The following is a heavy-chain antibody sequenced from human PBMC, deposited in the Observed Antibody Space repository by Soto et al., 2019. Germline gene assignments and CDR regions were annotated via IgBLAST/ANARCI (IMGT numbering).Heavy chain of an antibody. D-gene: IGHD2-21*01. CDR1: GFTFSNYE. J-gene: IGHJ6*02. CDR3: AGRRQVINDYYGLAD. V-gene: IGHV3-13*01. Sequence: EVQLVESGGGLVQPGGSLRLSCAASGFTFSNYEMHWVRQVTGKGLEWVSGIGTAGDTKYVGSVKGRFTISRENAKNSLYLQMNSLRAEDTAVYYCAGRRQVINDYYGLADWGQGTTVIVSS. CDR2: IGTAGDT.